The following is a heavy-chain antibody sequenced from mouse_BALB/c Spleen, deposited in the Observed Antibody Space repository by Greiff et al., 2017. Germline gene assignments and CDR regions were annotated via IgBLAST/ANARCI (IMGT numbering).Heavy chain of an antibody. CDR3: ARSAPYYYGRSYWYFDV. CDR2: IDPANGNT. D-gene: IGHD1-1*01. CDR1: GFNIKDTY. J-gene: IGHJ1*01. V-gene: IGHV14-3*02. Sequence: EVQLQQSGAELVKPGASVKLSCTASGFNIKDTYMHWVKQRPEQGLEWIGRIDPANGNTKYDPKFQGKATITADTSSNTAYLQLSSLTSEDTAVYYCARSAPYYYGRSYWYFDVWGAGTTVTVSS.